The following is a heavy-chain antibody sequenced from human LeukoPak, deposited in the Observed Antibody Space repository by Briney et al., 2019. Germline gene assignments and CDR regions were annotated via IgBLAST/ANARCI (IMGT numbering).Heavy chain of an antibody. V-gene: IGHV4-39*07. Sequence: SETLSLTCTVSGGSISSSSYYWGWIRQPPGKGLEWIGSIYYSGSTYYNPSLKSRVTISVDTSKNQFSLKLSSVTAADTAVYYCARAYDSSGYYYVGAFDIWGRGTMVTVSS. CDR2: IYYSGST. CDR3: ARAYDSSGYYYVGAFDI. CDR1: GGSISSSSYY. D-gene: IGHD3-22*01. J-gene: IGHJ3*02.